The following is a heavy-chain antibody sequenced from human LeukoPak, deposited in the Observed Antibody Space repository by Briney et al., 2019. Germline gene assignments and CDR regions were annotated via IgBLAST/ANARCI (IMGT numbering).Heavy chain of an antibody. Sequence: PGGSLRLSCAPSGFTFSNYWMSWVRQAPGTGLEWVANIKQDGSEKYYVDSVKGRFTISRDNAKNSLYLQMNSLRGEDTAVYYCARTYYDYVWGSYPSNYWGQGTLVTVSS. V-gene: IGHV3-7*01. CDR3: ARTYYDYVWGSYPSNY. D-gene: IGHD3-16*01. CDR2: IKQDGSEK. J-gene: IGHJ4*02. CDR1: GFTFSNYW.